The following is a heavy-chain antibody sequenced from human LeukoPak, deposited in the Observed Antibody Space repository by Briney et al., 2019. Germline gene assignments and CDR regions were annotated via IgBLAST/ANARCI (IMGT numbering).Heavy chain of an antibody. Sequence: GASVKVSCKASGYTFTSYYMHWVRQAPGQGLEWMGIINPNSGGTNYAQKFQGRVTMTRDTSISTAYMELSRLRSDDTAVYYCARGAYYYGSGSYPSWGQGTLVTVSS. CDR1: GYTFTSYY. J-gene: IGHJ5*02. D-gene: IGHD3-10*01. CDR2: INPNSGGT. V-gene: IGHV1-2*02. CDR3: ARGAYYYGSGSYPS.